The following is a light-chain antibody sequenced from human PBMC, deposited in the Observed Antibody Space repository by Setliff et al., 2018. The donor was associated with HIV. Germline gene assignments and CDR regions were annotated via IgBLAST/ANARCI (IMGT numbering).Light chain of an antibody. CDR3: CSYARGSTYV. CDR2: EVT. Sequence: QSVLAQPASVSGSPGQSIAISCTGNSSDVGTYNLVSWYQLPPGKAPQLIIYEVTKRPSGVSNRFSGSKSGNTAALTISGLRAEDEGDYYCCSYARGSTYVFGTGTKVTVL. V-gene: IGLV2-23*02. J-gene: IGLJ1*01. CDR1: SSDVGTYNL.